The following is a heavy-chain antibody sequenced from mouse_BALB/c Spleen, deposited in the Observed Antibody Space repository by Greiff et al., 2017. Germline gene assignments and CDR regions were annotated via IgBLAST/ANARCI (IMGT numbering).Heavy chain of an antibody. D-gene: IGHD2-2*01. CDR2: IDPANGNT. CDR3: ARSDYGYDRGYAMDY. Sequence: VQLQQSGAELVKPGASVKLSCTASGFNIKDTYMHWVKQRPEQGLEWIGRIDPANGNTKYDPKFQGKATITADTSSNTAYLQLSSLTSEDTAVYYCARSDYGYDRGYAMDYWGQGTSVTVSS. V-gene: IGHV14-3*02. CDR1: GFNIKDTY. J-gene: IGHJ4*01.